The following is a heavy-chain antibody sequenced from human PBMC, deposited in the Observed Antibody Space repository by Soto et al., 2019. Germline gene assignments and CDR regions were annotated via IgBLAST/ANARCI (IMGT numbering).Heavy chain of an antibody. CDR3: ARRPNSLRYFDWLLHYFDY. Sequence: QVQLVQSGAEVKKPGASVKVSCKASGYTFTSYAMHWVRQAPGQRLEWMGWINAGNGNTKYSQKFQGRVTITRDTSASPAYMELSSLRSEDTAVYYCARRPNSLRYFDWLLHYFDYWGQGTLVTVSS. V-gene: IGHV1-3*01. D-gene: IGHD3-9*01. J-gene: IGHJ4*02. CDR1: GYTFTSYA. CDR2: INAGNGNT.